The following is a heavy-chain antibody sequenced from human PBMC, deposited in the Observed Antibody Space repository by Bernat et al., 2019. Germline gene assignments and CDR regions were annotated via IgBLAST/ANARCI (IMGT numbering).Heavy chain of an antibody. D-gene: IGHD3-10*01. V-gene: IGHV3-48*02. CDR2: ISSSSSTI. Sequence: EVQLVESGGGLVQPGGSLRLSCAASGFTFSSYSMNWVRQAPGKGLEWVSYISSSSSTINYADSVKGRFTISRDNAKNSLYLQMNSLRDEDTAVYYCARDYYGSGSYYYYYGMDVWGQGTTVTVSS. J-gene: IGHJ6*02. CDR3: ARDYYGSGSYYYYYGMDV. CDR1: GFTFSSYS.